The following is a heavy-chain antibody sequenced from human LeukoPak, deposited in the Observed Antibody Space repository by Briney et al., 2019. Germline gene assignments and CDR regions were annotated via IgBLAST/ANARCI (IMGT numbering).Heavy chain of an antibody. CDR1: GDSVRTSNSY. J-gene: IGHJ4*02. CDR2: MYYSGNT. CDR3: ARHPHYYFDNSAR. D-gene: IGHD3-22*01. Sequence: SETLSLTCTVSGDSVRTSNSYWGWIRQPPGKGLEWIGSMYYSGNTYYNPSLKSRVTISVDTSKNQLSLRLSSVTAADTAVYYCARHPHYYFDNSARWGQGTLVTVSS. V-gene: IGHV4-39*01.